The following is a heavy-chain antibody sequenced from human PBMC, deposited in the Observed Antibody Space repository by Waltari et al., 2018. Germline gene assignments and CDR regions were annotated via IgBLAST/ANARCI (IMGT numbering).Heavy chain of an antibody. CDR2: IYTSGST. CDR3: ASPPGGGYDPGAFDI. J-gene: IGHJ3*02. V-gene: IGHV4-61*09. D-gene: IGHD5-12*01. Sequence: QVQLQESGPGLVKPSQTLSLTCTVSGGSISSGSSYWSWIRQPAGKGLEWIGYIYTSGSTNYNPSLKSRVTISVDTSKNQFSLKLSSVTAADTAVYYCASPPGGGYDPGAFDIWGQGTMVTVSS. CDR1: GGSISSGSSY.